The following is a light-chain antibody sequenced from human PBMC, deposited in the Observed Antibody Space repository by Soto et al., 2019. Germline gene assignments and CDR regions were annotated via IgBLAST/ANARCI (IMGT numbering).Light chain of an antibody. CDR2: DVS. CDR3: SSYTTSSTVV. V-gene: IGLV2-14*01. J-gene: IGLJ3*02. Sequence: QSVLTQPASVSGSPGQSITISCTGTSSDIGPYKYVSWYQQRPAKAPKLMIYDVSIRPSGVSSRFSGSKSSNTASLTISGLQADDEADYYCSSYTTSSTVVFGGGTKVTVL. CDR1: SSDIGPYKY.